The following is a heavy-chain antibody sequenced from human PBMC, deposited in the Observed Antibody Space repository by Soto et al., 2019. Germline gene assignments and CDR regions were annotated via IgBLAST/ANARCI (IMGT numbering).Heavy chain of an antibody. Sequence: TSETLSLTCTVSGGSVSSGSYYWSWIRQPPGKGLEWIGYIYYSGSTNYNPSLKSRVTISVDTSKNQFSLKLSSVTAADTAVYYCASSPETYYYDSSGYYGTGAGRVDYWGQGTLVTVSS. J-gene: IGHJ4*02. CDR3: ASSPETYYYDSSGYYGTGAGRVDY. CDR1: GGSVSSGSYY. V-gene: IGHV4-61*01. D-gene: IGHD3-22*01. CDR2: IYYSGST.